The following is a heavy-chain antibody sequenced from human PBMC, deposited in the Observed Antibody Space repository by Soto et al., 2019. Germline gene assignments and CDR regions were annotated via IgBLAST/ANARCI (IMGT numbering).Heavy chain of an antibody. D-gene: IGHD3-9*01. J-gene: IGHJ4*02. CDR2: IKQEGSEK. CDR1: GFTFSSYW. V-gene: IGHV3-7*01. Sequence: EVQLVESGGGLVQPGGSLRLSCAASGFTFSSYWMSWVRQAPGKGLEWVANIKQEGSEKYYVDSGKGRFTISRDNAKYSLYLQMNSLRAEDTAVYYCARVLTGAFDYWGQGTLVTVSS. CDR3: ARVLTGAFDY.